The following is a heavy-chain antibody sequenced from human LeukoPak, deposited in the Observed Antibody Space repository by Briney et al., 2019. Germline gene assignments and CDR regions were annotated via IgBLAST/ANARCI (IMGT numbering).Heavy chain of an antibody. Sequence: GGSLRLSCAASGFTFSSYAMSWVRQAPGKGLQWVSALSGSCGSTYYADSMKGRFTISRDNSKNTLYLQMNSLRAEDTAVYYCAYTLAAAGSFDYWGQGTLVTVSS. CDR3: AYTLAAAGSFDY. CDR2: LSGSCGST. J-gene: IGHJ4*02. V-gene: IGHV3-23*01. D-gene: IGHD6-13*01. CDR1: GFTFSSYA.